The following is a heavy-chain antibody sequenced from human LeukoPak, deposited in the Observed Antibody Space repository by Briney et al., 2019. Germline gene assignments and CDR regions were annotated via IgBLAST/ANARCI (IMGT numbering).Heavy chain of an antibody. Sequence: GGSLRLSCAASGFTFSSYAMSWVRQAPGKGLEWVSAISGSGGSTYYADSVKGRFTISRDNSKNTLYLQMNSLRAEDAAVYYCARYSYGGGFDYWGQGTLVTVSS. D-gene: IGHD5-18*01. CDR1: GFTFSSYA. J-gene: IGHJ4*02. CDR3: ARYSYGGGFDY. CDR2: ISGSGGST. V-gene: IGHV3-23*01.